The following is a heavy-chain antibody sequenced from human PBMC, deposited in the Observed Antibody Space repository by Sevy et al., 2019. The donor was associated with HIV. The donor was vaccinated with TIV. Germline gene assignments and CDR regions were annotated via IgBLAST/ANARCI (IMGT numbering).Heavy chain of an antibody. CDR2: IYPSGNT. V-gene: IGHV4-61*02. D-gene: IGHD1-7*01. CDR3: ARTRTISASRSYGMDV. CDR1: GGSTSSGGYY. Sequence: SETLSLNCTVSGGSTSSGGYYWDWIRQPAGKGLQWIGRIYPSGNTNYNPSLKSRVTMSGDTSKNQFSLKLSSVTAADTAVYYCARTRTISASRSYGMDVWGPGTTVTVSS. J-gene: IGHJ6*02.